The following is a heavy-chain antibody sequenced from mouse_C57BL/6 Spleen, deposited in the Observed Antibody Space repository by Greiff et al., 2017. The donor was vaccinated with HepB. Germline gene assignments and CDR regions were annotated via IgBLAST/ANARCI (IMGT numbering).Heavy chain of an antibody. CDR3: ARDYGSSYVNAY. CDR1: GYTFTSYW. D-gene: IGHD1-1*01. J-gene: IGHJ3*01. CDR2: IHPNSGST. V-gene: IGHV1-64*01. Sequence: QVQLQQSGAELVKPGASVKLSCKASGYTFTSYWMHWVKQRPGQGLEWIGMIHPNSGSTNYNEKFKSKATLTVDKSSSTAYMQLSSLTSEDSAVYYCARDYGSSYVNAYWGQGTLVTVSA.